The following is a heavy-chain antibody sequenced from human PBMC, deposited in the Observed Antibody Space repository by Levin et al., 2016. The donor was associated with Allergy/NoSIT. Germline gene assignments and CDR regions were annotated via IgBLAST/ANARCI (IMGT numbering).Heavy chain of an antibody. V-gene: IGHV3-48*02. J-gene: IGHJ6*03. CDR3: ARVEQQLVTYYYYYYSGR. CDR2: ISSSSSTI. D-gene: IGHD6-13*01. Sequence: WIRQPPGKGLEWVSYISSSSSTIYYADSVKGRFTISRDNAKNSLYLQMNSLRDEDTAVYYCARVEQQLVTYYYYYYSGRLGQRDHGHRLL.